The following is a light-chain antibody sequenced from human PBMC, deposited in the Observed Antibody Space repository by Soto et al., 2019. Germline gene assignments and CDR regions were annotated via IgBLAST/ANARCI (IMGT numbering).Light chain of an antibody. Sequence: DIVMTQSPLSLPVTPGEPASISCRSSQSLLHSNGYNYLDWYLQKPGQSPQLLIYLGSNRASGVPDRFSGSGSGTDFTLKISRVEAEDVGFYYCMQALQPTYTFGQGTKLDIK. CDR3: MQALQPTYT. V-gene: IGKV2-28*01. J-gene: IGKJ2*01. CDR1: QSLLHSNGYNY. CDR2: LGS.